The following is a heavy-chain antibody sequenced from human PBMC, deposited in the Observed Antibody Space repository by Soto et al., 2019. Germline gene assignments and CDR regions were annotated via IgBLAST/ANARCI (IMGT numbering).Heavy chain of an antibody. CDR3: ARGTPVWFDP. Sequence: QVQLVQSGAEEKKPGASVKVSCKASGYTFSDYAIHWVRQAPGQRPEWMGWINAGNGNTKYSQKFQGRVTFTRDTTAWTADTELGSLGPEDTAVYFCARGTPVWFDPLGQENQVTVP. V-gene: IGHV1-3*05. CDR2: INAGNGNT. J-gene: IGHJ5*02. CDR1: GYTFSDYA. D-gene: IGHD3-10*01.